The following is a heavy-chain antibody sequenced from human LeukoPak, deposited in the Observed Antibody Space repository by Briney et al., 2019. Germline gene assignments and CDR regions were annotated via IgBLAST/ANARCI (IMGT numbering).Heavy chain of an antibody. Sequence: GGSLRLSCAASGFTFSSYSMNWVRQAPGKGLEWVSSISSSSSYIYYADSVKGRFTISRDNAKNSLYLQMNSLRAEDTAVYYCAGAAMPAYYHGMDVWGKGTTVTVSS. D-gene: IGHD2-2*01. CDR1: GFTFSSYS. CDR3: AGAAMPAYYHGMDV. V-gene: IGHV3-21*01. J-gene: IGHJ6*04. CDR2: ISSSSSYI.